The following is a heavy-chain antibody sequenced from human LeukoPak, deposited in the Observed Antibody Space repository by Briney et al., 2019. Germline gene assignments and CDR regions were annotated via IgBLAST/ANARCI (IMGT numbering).Heavy chain of an antibody. D-gene: IGHD6-19*01. Sequence: PGGSLRLSCAASGFTFSSYAMSWVRQAPGKGLEWVSAISGSGGSTYYADSVKGRFTISRDNSKNTLYLQMNSLRAEDTAVYYCAKRLSGTRYSSSHFDYWGQGTLVTVSS. CDR3: AKRLSGTRYSSSHFDY. V-gene: IGHV3-23*01. J-gene: IGHJ4*02. CDR1: GFTFSSYA. CDR2: ISGSGGST.